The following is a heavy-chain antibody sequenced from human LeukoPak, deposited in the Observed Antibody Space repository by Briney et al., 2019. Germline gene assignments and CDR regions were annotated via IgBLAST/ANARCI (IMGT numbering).Heavy chain of an antibody. J-gene: IGHJ4*02. CDR2: INHSGST. V-gene: IGHV4-34*01. Sequence: PSETLSLTCAVYGGSFSGYYWSWIRQPPGKGLEWIGEINHSGSTNYNPSLKSRVTISVDTSKNQFSLKLSSVTAADTAVYYCARYFSGGRPGPLRGRYYFDYWGQGTLVTVSS. D-gene: IGHD2-15*01. CDR3: ARYFSGGRPGPLRGRYYFDY. CDR1: GGSFSGYY.